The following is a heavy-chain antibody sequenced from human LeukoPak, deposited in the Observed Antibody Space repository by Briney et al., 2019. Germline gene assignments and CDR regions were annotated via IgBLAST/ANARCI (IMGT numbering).Heavy chain of an antibody. Sequence: PGGSLRLSCVALEFSFKTYWMSWVRQAPGKGPEWVANINEDGSEKHYVGSVRGRFTISRDNADNSLHLQMNSLRPEDMAVYYCARGETMDVWGKGTTVTVSS. V-gene: IGHV3-7*01. J-gene: IGHJ6*03. CDR3: ARGETMDV. D-gene: IGHD5-24*01. CDR1: EFSFKTYW. CDR2: INEDGSEK.